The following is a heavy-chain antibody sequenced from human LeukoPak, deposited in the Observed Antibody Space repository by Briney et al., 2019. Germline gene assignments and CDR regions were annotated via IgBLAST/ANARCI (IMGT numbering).Heavy chain of an antibody. J-gene: IGHJ4*02. V-gene: IGHV3-7*01. CDR2: IKQDGSEK. CDR1: GFTFSSYW. D-gene: IGHD3-22*01. Sequence: PGGSLRLSCAASGFTFSSYWMSWVRQAPGKGLEWVANIKQDGSEKYYVDSVKGRFTISRDNAKNSLYLQMNSLRAEDTAVYYCARDRGPYDSSGYYPALDYWGQGTLVTVSS. CDR3: ARDRGPYDSSGYYPALDY.